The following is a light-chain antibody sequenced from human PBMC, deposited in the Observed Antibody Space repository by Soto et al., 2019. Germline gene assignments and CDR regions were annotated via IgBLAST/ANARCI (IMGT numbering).Light chain of an antibody. CDR3: QQRSNWPPDMYT. CDR1: QSVSSY. V-gene: IGKV3-11*01. Sequence: EIVLTQSPATLSLSPGERATLSCRASQSVSSYLAWYQQKPGQAPRLLIYDASNRATGIPARFSGSGSGTDFTLTISSLEPEDFAAYYCQQRSNWPPDMYTFGQGTKLEIK. J-gene: IGKJ2*01. CDR2: DAS.